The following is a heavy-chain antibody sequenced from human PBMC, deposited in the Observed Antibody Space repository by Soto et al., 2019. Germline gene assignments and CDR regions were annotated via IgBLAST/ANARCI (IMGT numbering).Heavy chain of an antibody. V-gene: IGHV3-48*02. J-gene: IGHJ6*02. Sequence: PGGSLRLSCAASGFTFSSYSMNWVRQAPGKGLEWVSYISSSSSTIYYADSVKGRFTISRDNAKNSLYLQMNSLRDEDTAVYYCARAEDTIFGVVIPPYGMDVWGQGTTVTVSS. CDR2: ISSSSSTI. CDR1: GFTFSSYS. CDR3: ARAEDTIFGVVIPPYGMDV. D-gene: IGHD3-3*01.